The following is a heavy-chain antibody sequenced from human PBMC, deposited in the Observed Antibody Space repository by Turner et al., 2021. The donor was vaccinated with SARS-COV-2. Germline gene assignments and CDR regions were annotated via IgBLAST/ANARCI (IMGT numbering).Heavy chain of an antibody. D-gene: IGHD2-15*01. CDR3: AREESGSVGADGMDV. Sequence: EVQLSGSGVGLVRPSVSLSLSGSASGFTCSSYWRNWVRRARGKGGEGVEKVKEEGSEKMYEDSVKGRKTRSRDNSNNSKYMQMNRLRAGGTDVYDGAREESGSVGADGMDVWGQGTTVTVSS. V-gene: IGHV3-7*03. J-gene: IGHJ6*02. CDR1: GFTCSSYW. CDR2: VKEEGSEK.